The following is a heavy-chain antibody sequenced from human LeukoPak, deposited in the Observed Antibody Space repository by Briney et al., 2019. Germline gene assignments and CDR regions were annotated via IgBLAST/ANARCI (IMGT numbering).Heavy chain of an antibody. D-gene: IGHD2-2*02. CDR3: AKGYCSSTSCYTDDY. CDR1: GFTFSSYG. CDR2: ISYDGSNK. V-gene: IGHV3-30*18. J-gene: IGHJ4*02. Sequence: GRSLRLSCAASGFTFSSYGMHWVRQAPGKGLEWVAVISYDGSNKYYADSVKGRFTISRDNSKNTLYLQMNSLRAEDTAVYYCAKGYCSSTSCYTDDYRGQGTLVTVSS.